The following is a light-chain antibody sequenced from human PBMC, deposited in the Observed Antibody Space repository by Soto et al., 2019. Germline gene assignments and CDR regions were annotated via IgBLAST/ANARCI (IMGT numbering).Light chain of an antibody. V-gene: IGKV2-30*02. J-gene: IGKJ5*01. CDR3: MQGTHWPT. Sequence: DVVMTQSPLSLPVTLGQSASLSCRSSQSLLHSDGNTYLTWFHQRPGQSPRRLIYKVSNRESGVPDRFRGSGSGTDFTLKISRVEAEDVGLYYCMQGTHWPTFGQGTRLEIK. CDR2: KVS. CDR1: QSLLHSDGNTY.